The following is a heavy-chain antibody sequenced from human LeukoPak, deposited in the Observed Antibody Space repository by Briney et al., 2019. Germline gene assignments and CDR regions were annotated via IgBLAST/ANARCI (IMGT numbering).Heavy chain of an antibody. CDR2: INAGNGNT. J-gene: IGHJ6*02. D-gene: IGHD5-24*01. CDR3: ARDGTFGATKRYYYYGMDV. CDR1: GYTFTSYA. V-gene: IGHV1-3*01. Sequence: GASVKVSCKASGYTFTSYAMHWVRPAPGQRVEWMGWINAGNGNTKYSQKFQGRVTITRDTSASTAYMELSSLRSEDTAVYYCARDGTFGATKRYYYYGMDVWGQGTTVTVSS.